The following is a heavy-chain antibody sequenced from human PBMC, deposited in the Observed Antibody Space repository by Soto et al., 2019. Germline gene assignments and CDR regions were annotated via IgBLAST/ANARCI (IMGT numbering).Heavy chain of an antibody. Sequence: ASVKVSCKASGYSFTRYGMSWVRQAPGQGLEWMGWISTYNSNTNYAQNLKGRVTLTNGTSTDIVFMELRSLTSDDTAVYYCAREGYCSSGSCALYSHEYFGTDVWGQGTTVTVSS. CDR3: AREGYCSSGSCALYSHEYFGTDV. J-gene: IGHJ6*02. CDR2: ISTYNSNT. V-gene: IGHV1-18*01. CDR1: GYSFTRYG. D-gene: IGHD2-15*01.